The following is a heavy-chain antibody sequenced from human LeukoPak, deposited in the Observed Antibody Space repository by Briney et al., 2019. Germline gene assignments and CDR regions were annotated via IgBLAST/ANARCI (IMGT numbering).Heavy chain of an antibody. CDR1: GYTFTSYG. V-gene: IGHV1-18*01. CDR3: ARDLGDIVVVPAADYFDY. J-gene: IGHJ4*02. CDR2: ISAYNGNT. Sequence: ASVKVSCKASGYTFTSYGISWVRQAPGQGLEWMGWISAYNGNTNYAQKLQGRVTMTTDTSTSTAYMKLRSLRSDDTAVYYCARDLGDIVVVPAADYFDYWGQGTLVTVSS. D-gene: IGHD2-2*01.